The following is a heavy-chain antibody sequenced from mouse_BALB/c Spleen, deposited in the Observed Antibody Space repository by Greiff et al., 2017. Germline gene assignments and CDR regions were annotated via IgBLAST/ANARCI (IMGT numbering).Heavy chain of an antibody. CDR2: INPSNGRT. Sequence: QVQLQQSGAELVKPGASVKLSCKASGYTFTSYWMHWVKQRPGQGLEWIGEINPSNGRTNYNEKFKSKATLTVDKSSSTAYMQLSSLTSEDSAVYYCARSPMDYWGQGTSGTVSS. J-gene: IGHJ4*01. V-gene: IGHV1S81*02. CDR3: ARSPMDY. CDR1: GYTFTSYW.